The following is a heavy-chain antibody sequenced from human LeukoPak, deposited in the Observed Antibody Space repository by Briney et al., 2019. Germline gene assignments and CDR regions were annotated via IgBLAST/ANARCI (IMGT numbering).Heavy chain of an antibody. Sequence: GASVKVSCKASGYIFSDYDMHWVRQAPGQGLEWRGWINPKSGAADYAQQFRGRVTMTRAASINTDYMEMKRVPSDDTAVYYCARGAEAETSPLDFWGQGTLVIVS. CDR1: GYIFSDYD. CDR2: INPKSGAA. CDR3: ARGAEAETSPLDF. J-gene: IGHJ4*02. D-gene: IGHD6-13*01. V-gene: IGHV1-2*02.